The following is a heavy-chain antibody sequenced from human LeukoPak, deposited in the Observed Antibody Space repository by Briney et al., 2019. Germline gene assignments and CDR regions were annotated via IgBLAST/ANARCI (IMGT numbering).Heavy chain of an antibody. CDR2: IIPILGIA. CDR3: ARDQLAARASNWFDP. CDR1: GGTFSSYT. D-gene: IGHD6-6*01. Sequence: SVKVSCKASGGTFSSYTISWVRQAPGQGLEWMGRIIPILGIANYAQKFQGRVTITADESTSTVYMELSSLRSEDTAVYYCARDQLAARASNWFDPWGQGTLVTVSS. J-gene: IGHJ5*02. V-gene: IGHV1-69*04.